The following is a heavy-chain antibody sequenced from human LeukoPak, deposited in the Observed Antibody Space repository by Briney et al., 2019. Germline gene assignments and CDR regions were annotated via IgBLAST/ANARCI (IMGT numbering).Heavy chain of an antibody. J-gene: IGHJ4*02. CDR3: AKGNEFGSGSYGDY. Sequence: PGGSLRLSCAASGFTFSTYAISWVRQAPGKGLEWVSGISGSGGDTHYADSVKGRFTISRDNSKDTLYLQMNSLRVEDTAVYYCAKGNEFGSGSYGDYWGQGTLVTVSS. CDR1: GFTFSTYA. V-gene: IGHV3-23*01. D-gene: IGHD3-10*01. CDR2: ISGSGGDT.